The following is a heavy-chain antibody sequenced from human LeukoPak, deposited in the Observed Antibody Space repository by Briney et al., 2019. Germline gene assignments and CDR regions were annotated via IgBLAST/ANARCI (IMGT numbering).Heavy chain of an antibody. D-gene: IGHD4-11*01. J-gene: IGHJ4*02. CDR2: IKQDGSET. V-gene: IGHV3-7*01. Sequence: GGSLRLSCVASGFPFSNYWMSWVRQAPGKGPEWVASIKQDGSETFYVDSVKGRFTISKDNAKNSLYLLISSLRAEDTGVYYCAREDHSNYEYWGQGTLVSVSS. CDR3: AREDHSNYEY. CDR1: GFPFSNYW.